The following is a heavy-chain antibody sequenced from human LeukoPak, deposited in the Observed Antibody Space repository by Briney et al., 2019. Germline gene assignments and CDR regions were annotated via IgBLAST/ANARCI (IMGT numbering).Heavy chain of an antibody. CDR2: ISYDGSNK. J-gene: IGHJ4*02. CDR3: AREDIVVVPAAFDY. Sequence: GGSLRLSCAASGFTFSSYAMHWVRQAPGKGLEWVAVISYDGSNKYYADSVKGRFTTSRDNSKNTLYLQMNSLRAEDTAVYYCAREDIVVVPAAFDYWGQGTLVTVSS. V-gene: IGHV3-30-3*01. D-gene: IGHD2-2*01. CDR1: GFTFSSYA.